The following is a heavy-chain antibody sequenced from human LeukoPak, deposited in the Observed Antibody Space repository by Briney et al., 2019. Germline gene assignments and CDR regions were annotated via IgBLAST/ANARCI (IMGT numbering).Heavy chain of an antibody. J-gene: IGHJ3*02. V-gene: IGHV3-74*01. CDR1: GFTFSSYW. Sequence: SGGSLRLSCAASGFTFSSYWMHWVRQAPGKGLVWVSRINTDGSSTSYADSVKGRFTISRDNAKNTLYLQMSSLRAEDTAVYYCARGLDGYNFNAFDIWGQGTMVTVSS. CDR2: INTDGSST. D-gene: IGHD5-24*01. CDR3: ARGLDGYNFNAFDI.